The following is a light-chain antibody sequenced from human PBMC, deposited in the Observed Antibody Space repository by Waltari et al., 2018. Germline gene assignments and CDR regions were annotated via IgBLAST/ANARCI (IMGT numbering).Light chain of an antibody. V-gene: IGLV2-23*02. CDR2: EVN. J-gene: IGLJ2*01. CDR1: SSAVGSYHL. Sequence: QSALTQPASVSGSPGQSITISCTGTSSAVGSYHLFSWYQQHPGKAPKLMIYEVNKRPSGVSNRFSGSKSGNTASLTISGLQAEDEADYYCCSYAGSYTLLFGGGTKLTVL. CDR3: CSYAGSYTLL.